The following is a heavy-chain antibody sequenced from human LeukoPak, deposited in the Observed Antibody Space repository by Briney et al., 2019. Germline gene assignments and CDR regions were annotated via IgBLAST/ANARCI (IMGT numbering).Heavy chain of an antibody. D-gene: IGHD2-15*01. CDR3: ARDGDRYCSGGSCYYHY. V-gene: IGHV3-21*01. CDR1: GFTFSSYS. J-gene: IGHJ4*02. Sequence: GGSLRLSCAASGFTFSSYSMNWVRQAPGKGLEWVSSISSSSSSYIYYADSVKGRFTISRDNAKNSLYLQMNSLRAEDTAVYYCARDGDRYCSGGSCYYHYWGQGTLVTVSS. CDR2: ISSSSSSYI.